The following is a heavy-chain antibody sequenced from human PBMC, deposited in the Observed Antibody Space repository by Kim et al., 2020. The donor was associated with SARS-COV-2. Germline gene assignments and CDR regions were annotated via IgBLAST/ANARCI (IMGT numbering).Heavy chain of an antibody. Sequence: GGSLRLSCAASGFAFSTYGMSWVRQAPGRGLEWVSYISGSGGVTHYADSVKGRFTISRDNSKNTLYLQMNSLRAEDTAVFYCAKGATWSYDYWGQGTLVTVSS. V-gene: IGHV3-23*01. D-gene: IGHD1-26*01. CDR3: AKGATWSYDY. J-gene: IGHJ4*02. CDR1: GFAFSTYG. CDR2: ISGSGGVT.